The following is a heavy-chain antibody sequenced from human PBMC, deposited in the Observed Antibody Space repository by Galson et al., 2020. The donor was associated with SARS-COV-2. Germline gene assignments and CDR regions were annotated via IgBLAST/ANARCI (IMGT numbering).Heavy chain of an antibody. J-gene: IGHJ5*02. D-gene: IGHD3-10*01. Sequence: ASVKVSCKATGYTFTSYAMHWVRQAPGQRLEWMGWINAGNGNTKYSQKFHGRVTITRDTSASTAYMELSSLRSEDTAVYYCARDCATMVRGANRSCGWFDPWGQGTLVTVSS. CDR1: GYTFTSYA. CDR2: INAGNGNT. CDR3: ARDCATMVRGANRSCGWFDP. V-gene: IGHV1-3*01.